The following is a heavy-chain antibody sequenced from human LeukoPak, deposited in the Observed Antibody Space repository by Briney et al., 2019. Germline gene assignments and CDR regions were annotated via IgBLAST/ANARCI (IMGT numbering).Heavy chain of an antibody. D-gene: IGHD2-2*01. CDR3: ARDLSVYCSSTSCSFDY. V-gene: IGHV1-69*13. J-gene: IGHJ4*02. Sequence: SVKVSCKAPGGTFSSYAISWVRQAPGQGLEWMGGIIPTFGTANYAQKFQGRVTITADESTSTAYMELSSLRSEDTAVYYCARDLSVYCSSTSCSFDYWGQGTLVTVSS. CDR2: IIPTFGTA. CDR1: GGTFSSYA.